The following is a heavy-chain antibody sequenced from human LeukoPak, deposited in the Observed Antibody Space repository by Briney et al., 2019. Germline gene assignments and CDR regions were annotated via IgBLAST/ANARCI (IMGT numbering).Heavy chain of an antibody. CDR3: AKGLRGSGSYSRRSYFDY. V-gene: IGHV3-23*01. Sequence: GGSLRLSCAASGFTFSSYAMSWVRQAPGKGLEWVSAISGSGGSTYYADSVKGRFTISRDNSKNTLYLQMNSLRAEDTAVYYCAKGLRGSGSYSRRSYFDYWGQGTLVTVSS. D-gene: IGHD3-10*01. CDR1: GFTFSSYA. CDR2: ISGSGGST. J-gene: IGHJ4*02.